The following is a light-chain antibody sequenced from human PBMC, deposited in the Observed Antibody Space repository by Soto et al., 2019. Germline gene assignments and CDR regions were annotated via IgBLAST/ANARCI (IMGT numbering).Light chain of an antibody. CDR2: SAS. CDR3: QHSYSVPTT. CDR1: QSISTS. V-gene: IGKV1-39*01. Sequence: DIPMTQSPSSLSASVGDRVTITCRASQSISTSLNWYQQKPGEAPKLLIYSASILQSGVPSRFSGSASGTDFTLTISSLQPEDFATYYCQHSYSVPTTFGGGTKVELK. J-gene: IGKJ4*01.